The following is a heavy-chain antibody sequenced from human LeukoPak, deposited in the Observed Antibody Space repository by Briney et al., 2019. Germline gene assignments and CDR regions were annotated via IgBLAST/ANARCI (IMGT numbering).Heavy chain of an antibody. V-gene: IGHV5-51*01. CDR1: GTIFTSYC. J-gene: IGHJ5*02. Sequence: GASLKISCKGSGTIFTSYCIGWVRQLPGKGLEWRGIIYPGDSDTRYSPSFQGQVTISADKSISTAYLQWSSLKASDTAMYYCATRPPADYGGFDPWGEGALVTVSS. CDR2: IYPGDSDT. D-gene: IGHD4-17*01. CDR3: ATRPPADYGGFDP.